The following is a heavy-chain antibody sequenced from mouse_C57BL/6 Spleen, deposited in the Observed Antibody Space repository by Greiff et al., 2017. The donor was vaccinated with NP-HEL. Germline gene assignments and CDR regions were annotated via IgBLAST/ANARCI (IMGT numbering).Heavy chain of an antibody. Sequence: QVQLQQPGAELVMPGASVKLSCKASGYTFTSYWMHWVKQRPGQGLEWIGEIDPSDSYTNYNQKFKGKSTLTVDKSSSTAYMQLSSLTSEDSAVYDCARHYRGEYYAMDYWGQGTSVTVSS. CDR1: GYTFTSYW. CDR3: ARHYRGEYYAMDY. D-gene: IGHD2-14*01. CDR2: IDPSDSYT. V-gene: IGHV1-69*01. J-gene: IGHJ4*01.